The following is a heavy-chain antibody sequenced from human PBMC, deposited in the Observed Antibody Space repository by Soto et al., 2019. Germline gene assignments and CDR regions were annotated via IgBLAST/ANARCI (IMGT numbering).Heavy chain of an antibody. J-gene: IGHJ4*02. Sequence: QVRLQESGPGVVKPSETLSLTCTVSGGSIRSYYWIWIRQPPGKGLEWIGYLDYNGSTSYNPSLQSRVNIASDTAKTQFSLSLSSVSAADTDVYYCASVWTNSWYIFDHWGQGTLVTVSS. CDR2: LDYNGST. CDR1: GGSIRSYY. D-gene: IGHD6-13*01. V-gene: IGHV4-59*01. CDR3: ASVWTNSWYIFDH.